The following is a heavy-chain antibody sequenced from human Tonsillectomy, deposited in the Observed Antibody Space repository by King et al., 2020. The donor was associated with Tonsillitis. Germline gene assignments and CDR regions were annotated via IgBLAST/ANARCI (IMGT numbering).Heavy chain of an antibody. CDR1: GFTFSSFS. CDR3: ARDHNWAFDY. J-gene: IGHJ4*02. CDR2: IGHDNNNI. Sequence: VQLVESGGGLVQPGGSLRLSCAVFGFTFSSFSMNWVRQAPGKGREWVASIGHDNNNIDYVHSVKGRFTISRDTAKNSLFLQMSSLRVEDTAVYYCARDHNWAFDYWGQGALVTVSS. D-gene: IGHD3-16*01. V-gene: IGHV3-48*01.